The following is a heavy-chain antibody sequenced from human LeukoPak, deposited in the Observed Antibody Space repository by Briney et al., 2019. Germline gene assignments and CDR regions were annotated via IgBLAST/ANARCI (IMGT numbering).Heavy chain of an antibody. D-gene: IGHD4-17*01. CDR2: IYSGGST. J-gene: IGHJ6*02. CDR3: ARDLHGDYASYYCGMDV. Sequence: GGSLRLSCAASGFTVSSNYMSWVRQAPGKGLEWVSVIYSGGSTYYADSVKGRFTISRDNSKNTLYLQMNSLRAEDTAAYYCARDLHGDYASYYCGMDVWGQGTTVTVSS. V-gene: IGHV3-66*02. CDR1: GFTVSSNY.